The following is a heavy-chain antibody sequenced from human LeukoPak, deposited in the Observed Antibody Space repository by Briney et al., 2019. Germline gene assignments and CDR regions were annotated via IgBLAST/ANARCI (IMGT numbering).Heavy chain of an antibody. V-gene: IGHV3-30-3*01. CDR2: ISYDGSNK. CDR1: GFTFSSYA. CDR3: ASGLGFCSGSDCTNLVKDYYYGMNV. D-gene: IGHD2-15*01. J-gene: IGHJ6*02. Sequence: GGSLRLSCAASGFTFSSYAMHWVRQAPGKGLEWVAVISYDGSNKYYADSVKGRFTISRDNSKNTLYLQMNSLRAEDTAVYYCASGLGFCSGSDCTNLVKDYYYGMNVWGQGTTVTVSS.